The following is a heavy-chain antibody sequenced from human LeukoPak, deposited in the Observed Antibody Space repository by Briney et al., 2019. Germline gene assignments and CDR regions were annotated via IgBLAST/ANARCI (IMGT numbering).Heavy chain of an antibody. V-gene: IGHV4-34*01. J-gene: IGHJ6*03. Sequence: PSETPSLTCAVYGGSFSGYYWSWIRQPPGKGLEWIGEINHSRSTNYNPSLKSRVTISVDTSKNQFSLKLSSVTAADTAVYYCARTSRYDFWSALYYYYYMDVWGKGTTVTVSS. CDR1: GGSFSGYY. CDR3: ARTSRYDFWSALYYYYYMDV. D-gene: IGHD3-3*01. CDR2: INHSRST.